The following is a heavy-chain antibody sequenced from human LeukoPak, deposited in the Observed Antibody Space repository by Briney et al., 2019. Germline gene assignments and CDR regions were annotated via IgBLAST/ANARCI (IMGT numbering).Heavy chain of an antibody. D-gene: IGHD6-13*01. CDR2: IYYSGST. CDR1: GGSISSYY. J-gene: IGHJ5*02. Sequence: SETLSLTCTVSGGSISSYYWSWIRQPPGKGLEWIGYIYYSGSTNYNPSLKSRVTISVDTSKNQFSLKLSSVTAADTAVYYCAREDGSSWNWFDPWGQGTLVTVSS. V-gene: IGHV4-59*01. CDR3: AREDGSSWNWFDP.